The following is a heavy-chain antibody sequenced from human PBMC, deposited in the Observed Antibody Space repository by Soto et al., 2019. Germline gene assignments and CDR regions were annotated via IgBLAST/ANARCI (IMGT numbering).Heavy chain of an antibody. V-gene: IGHV3-48*03. CDR2: ISSSGSTI. CDR1: GFTFSSYE. J-gene: IGHJ3*02. D-gene: IGHD3-10*01. Sequence: EGSLRLSCAASGFTFSSYEMNWVRQAPGKGLEWVSYISSSGSTIYYADSVKGRFTISRDNAKNSLYLQMNSLRAEDTAVYYCARELWGARNDAFDIWGQGTMVTVSS. CDR3: ARELWGARNDAFDI.